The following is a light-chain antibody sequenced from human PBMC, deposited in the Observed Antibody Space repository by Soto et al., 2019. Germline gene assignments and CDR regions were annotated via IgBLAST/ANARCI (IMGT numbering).Light chain of an antibody. V-gene: IGKV1-39*01. J-gene: IGKJ1*01. CDR2: AAS. CDR1: QTIRAY. CDR3: QQTYNVPQT. Sequence: DIHMTQFQSSLSASVGDRVTITCRASQTIRAYLNWFQQKPGKAPELLIYAASSLQSGVPPRVSGSVSGAEFTLTINSLQPEDTATYYCQQTYNVPQTYGQGTNVEIK.